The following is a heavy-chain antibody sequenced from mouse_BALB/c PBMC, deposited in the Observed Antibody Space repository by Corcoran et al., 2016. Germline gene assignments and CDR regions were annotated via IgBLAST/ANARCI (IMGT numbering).Heavy chain of an antibody. CDR2: INPYNGAT. CDR3: ARSVIYDGYHYFDY. J-gene: IGHJ2*01. V-gene: IGHV1-34*02. Sequence: EVPLQQSGPELVKPEASVKISCKASGYSFTGYYMQWVKQSHVKSLEWIGRINPYNGATSYNQNFKDKASLTVDKSSSTAYMELHSLTSEDSAVYYCARSVIYDGYHYFDYWGQGTTLTVSS. CDR1: GYSFTGYY. D-gene: IGHD2-3*01.